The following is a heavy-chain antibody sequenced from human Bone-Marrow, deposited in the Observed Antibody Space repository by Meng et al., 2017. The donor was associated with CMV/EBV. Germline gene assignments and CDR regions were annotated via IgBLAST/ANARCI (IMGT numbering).Heavy chain of an antibody. CDR1: GGTFSSYA. J-gene: IGHJ6*02. D-gene: IGHD2-2*02. CDR3: ARILYCSSTSCYTDYYYGMDV. Sequence: SVKVSCKASGGTFSSYAISWVRQAPGQGLEWMGGIIPILGIANYAQKFQGRVTITADKSTSTAYMELSSLRSEDTAVYYCARILYCSSTSCYTDYYYGMDVWGQGTTVTVSS. CDR2: IIPILGIA. V-gene: IGHV1-69*10.